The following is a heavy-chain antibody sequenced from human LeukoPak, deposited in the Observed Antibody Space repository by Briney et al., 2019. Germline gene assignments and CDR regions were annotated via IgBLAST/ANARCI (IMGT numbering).Heavy chain of an antibody. CDR3: AKRGPGSPQSGKYYFDY. J-gene: IGHJ4*02. Sequence: GGSLRLSCAASGFTFSDYYMNWIRQAPGKGLEGVSYISSGGGTRSYADSVKGRFTISRDNAKNSLYLQMNSLRAEDTAVYYCAKRGPGSPQSGKYYFDYWGQGTLVTVSS. CDR2: ISSGGGTR. V-gene: IGHV3-11*01. D-gene: IGHD3-10*01. CDR1: GFTFSDYY.